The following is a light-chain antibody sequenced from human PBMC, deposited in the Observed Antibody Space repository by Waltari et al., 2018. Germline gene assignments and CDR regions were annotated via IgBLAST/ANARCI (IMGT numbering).Light chain of an antibody. CDR1: STDVGGYTF. J-gene: IGLJ3*02. V-gene: IGLV2-11*01. CDR3: CSFVGSYTSV. CDR2: VVS. Sequence: QSALTQPRSVSGSPGRSVSISCTGSSTDVGGYTFVPRYQQFPGKAPRLLLFVVSKRSSGGPDRFSGSKAGNTASLTISGLVPEDEAVYYCCSFVGSYTSVFGGGTKLTVL.